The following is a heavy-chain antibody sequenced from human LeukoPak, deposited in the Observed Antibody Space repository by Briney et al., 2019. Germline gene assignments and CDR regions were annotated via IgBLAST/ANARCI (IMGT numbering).Heavy chain of an antibody. CDR1: GFTFSRYE. Sequence: GGSLRLSCAASGFTFSRYEMNWVRQAPGKGLEWISYISGSGDTSYYADPVKGRFTISRDNAKNSLYLQMNSLRAEDTAVYHCARAPLVLQYRWWFDPWGQGTLVTVSS. J-gene: IGHJ5*02. D-gene: IGHD5-24*01. CDR3: ARAPLVLQYRWWFDP. V-gene: IGHV3-48*03. CDR2: ISGSGDTS.